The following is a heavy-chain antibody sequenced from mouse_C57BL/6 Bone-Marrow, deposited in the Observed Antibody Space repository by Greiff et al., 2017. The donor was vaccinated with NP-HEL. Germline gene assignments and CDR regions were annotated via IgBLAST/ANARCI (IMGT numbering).Heavy chain of an antibody. CDR1: GYSITSGYY. V-gene: IGHV3-6*01. D-gene: IGHD2-10*02. Sequence: EVQLQESGPGLVKPSQSLSLTCSVTGYSITSGYYWNWIRRFPGNKLEWVGSISYDGSNNYSPSLKNRISLTRHTSKNQFFLKLNSGTAEDTATDYCARAYGNYLDYWGQGTTLTVSS. CDR2: ISYDGSN. CDR3: ARAYGNYLDY. J-gene: IGHJ2*01.